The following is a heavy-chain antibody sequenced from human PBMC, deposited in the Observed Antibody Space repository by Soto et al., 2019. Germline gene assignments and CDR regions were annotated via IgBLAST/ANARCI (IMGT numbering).Heavy chain of an antibody. Sequence: GESLKISCKGSGYSFTSYWIGWVRQMPGKGLEWMGIIYPGDSDTRYSPSFQGQVTTSADKSISTAYLQWSSLKASDTAMYYCERLAGVVVPADHGMDVWRQGTTVTVSS. CDR2: IYPGDSDT. CDR1: GYSFTSYW. V-gene: IGHV5-51*01. D-gene: IGHD2-2*01. J-gene: IGHJ6*02. CDR3: ERLAGVVVPADHGMDV.